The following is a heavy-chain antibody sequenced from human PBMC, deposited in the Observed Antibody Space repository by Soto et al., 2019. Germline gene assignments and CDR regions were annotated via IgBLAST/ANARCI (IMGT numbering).Heavy chain of an antibody. J-gene: IGHJ5*02. D-gene: IGHD6-19*01. CDR3: ARVTAVMYNWFDP. CDR1: GGSISSYY. V-gene: IGHV4-59*01. Sequence: SETLSLTCTVSGGSISSYYWSWIRQPPGKGLEWIGYIYYSGSTNYNPSLKSRVTISVDTSKNQFSLKLSSVTAADTAVYYCARVTAVMYNWFDPWGQGTLVTVSS. CDR2: IYYSGST.